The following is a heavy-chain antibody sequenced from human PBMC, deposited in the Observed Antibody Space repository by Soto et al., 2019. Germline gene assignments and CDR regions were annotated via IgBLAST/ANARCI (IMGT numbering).Heavy chain of an antibody. CDR3: ARVIGNGWHRDAFDI. Sequence: KFQGRVTITRDTSASTAYMELSSLRSEDTAVYYCARVIGNGWHRDAFDIWGQGTMVTVSS. V-gene: IGHV1-3*01. D-gene: IGHD6-19*01. J-gene: IGHJ3*02.